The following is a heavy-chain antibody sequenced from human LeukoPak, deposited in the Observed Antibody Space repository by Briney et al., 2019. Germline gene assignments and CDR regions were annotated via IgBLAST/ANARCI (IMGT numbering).Heavy chain of an antibody. V-gene: IGHV3-7*03. J-gene: IGHJ1*01. Sequence: GGSLRLSCAASGFTFSSYWMSWVRQAPGKGLEWVANIKQDGSEKYYVDSVKGRFTISRDNAKNSLYLQMNSLRAEDTAVYYCAKDLADYGDYIEYFQHWGQGTLVTVSS. CDR2: IKQDGSEK. D-gene: IGHD4-17*01. CDR1: GFTFSSYW. CDR3: AKDLADYGDYIEYFQH.